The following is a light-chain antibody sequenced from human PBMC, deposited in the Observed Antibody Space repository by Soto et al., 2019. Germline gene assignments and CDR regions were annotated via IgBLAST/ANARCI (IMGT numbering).Light chain of an antibody. J-gene: IGKJ4*01. CDR3: QQRSGWPHLT. CDR1: QSVATS. V-gene: IGKV3-11*01. CDR2: DAS. Sequence: EIVLTQSPATLSLSPGERATLSCRASQSVATSLAWYQQKPGQAPRLFTYDASNRATGIPARFSGSGSGTDFTLTISSLEPEDFAVYYCQQRSGWPHLTFGGGTKVEIK.